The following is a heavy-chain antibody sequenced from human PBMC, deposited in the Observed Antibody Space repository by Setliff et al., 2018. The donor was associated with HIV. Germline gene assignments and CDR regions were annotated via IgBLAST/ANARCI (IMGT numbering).Heavy chain of an antibody. CDR2: ISNSGNII. CDR3: ARGNWYFDL. CDR1: GFTFSDYY. Sequence: PGGSLRLSCAASGFTFSDYYMSWIREAPGKGLECVSYISNSGNIIYYADSVKGRFTISRDNAKNSLYLQMNSLSAVETAVYYCARGNWYFDLWGRGTLVTVSS. J-gene: IGHJ2*01. V-gene: IGHV3-11*04. D-gene: IGHD3-10*01.